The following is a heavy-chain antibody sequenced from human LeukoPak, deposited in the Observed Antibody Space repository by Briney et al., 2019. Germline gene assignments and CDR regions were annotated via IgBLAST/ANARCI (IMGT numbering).Heavy chain of an antibody. D-gene: IGHD5-18*01. CDR3: ARRGDSYAVFDY. Sequence: SETLSLTCVVSGGSISSGNWWSWVRQPPGKGLEWIGEIYHSGSTNYNPSLKSRVTISVDKSKNQFSLKLSSVTAADTAVYYCARRGDSYAVFDYWGQGTLVTVSS. V-gene: IGHV4-4*02. CDR2: IYHSGST. J-gene: IGHJ4*02. CDR1: GGSISSGNW.